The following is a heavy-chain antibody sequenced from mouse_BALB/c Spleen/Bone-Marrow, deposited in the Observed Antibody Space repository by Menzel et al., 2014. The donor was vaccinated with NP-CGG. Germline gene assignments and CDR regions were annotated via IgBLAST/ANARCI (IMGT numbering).Heavy chain of an antibody. Sequence: DVQLVESGGGLVKPGGSLKLSCAASGFTFSSFAMSWVRQTPEKRLEWVATISSGGSYTYYPGSVKGRFTISRDNAKNTLYLQMSSLRSEDTAMYYCARHSGSTSYYYTMDYWGQGTSVTVSS. CDR3: ARHSGSTSYYYTMDY. J-gene: IGHJ4*01. CDR1: GFTFSSFA. D-gene: IGHD1-1*01. CDR2: ISSGGSYT. V-gene: IGHV5-9-3*01.